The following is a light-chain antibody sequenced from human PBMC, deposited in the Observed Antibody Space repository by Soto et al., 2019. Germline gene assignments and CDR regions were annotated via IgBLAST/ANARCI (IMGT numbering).Light chain of an antibody. CDR3: QVSDTTSQYV. CDR1: NIGSKS. V-gene: IGLV3-21*02. Sequence: SYELTQPPSVSVAPGQTARITCGGNNIGSKSVHWYQQRPGQAPVLVVYDDSDRPSGIPERIAGSNSVNTGTLSVSRVEAGDEADYYCQVSDTTSQYVYGTGTKVTVL. CDR2: DDS. J-gene: IGLJ1*01.